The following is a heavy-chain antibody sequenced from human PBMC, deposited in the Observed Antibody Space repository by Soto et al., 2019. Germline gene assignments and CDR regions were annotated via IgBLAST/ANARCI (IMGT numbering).Heavy chain of an antibody. D-gene: IGHD2-2*01. V-gene: IGHV3-23*01. CDR1: GFTFSSYA. Sequence: EVQLLESGGGLVQPGGSLRLSCAASGFTFSSYAMSWVRQAPGKGLEWVSAISGSGGSTYYADSVKGRFTISRDNSKNTLYLQMNSLRAEDTAIYYCAKDGGSRRQLPHSDGGQGTLVTVSS. J-gene: IGHJ4*02. CDR2: ISGSGGST. CDR3: AKDGGSRRQLPHSD.